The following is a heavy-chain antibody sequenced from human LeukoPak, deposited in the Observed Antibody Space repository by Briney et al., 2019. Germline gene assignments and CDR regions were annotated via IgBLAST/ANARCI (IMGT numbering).Heavy chain of an antibody. V-gene: IGHV4-39*01. J-gene: IGHJ5*02. CDR2: INYSGST. D-gene: IGHD3-10*01. CDR1: GGSISNTFYY. CDR3: ARRTRSITMVRGVIGSNWFDP. Sequence: PSETLSLTCTVSGGSISNTFYYWGWIRQPPGKGLEWIGSINYSGSTYYNPSLKSRVTISVDTSKNQFSLKLSSVTAADTAVYYCARRTRSITMVRGVIGSNWFDPWGQGTLVTVSS.